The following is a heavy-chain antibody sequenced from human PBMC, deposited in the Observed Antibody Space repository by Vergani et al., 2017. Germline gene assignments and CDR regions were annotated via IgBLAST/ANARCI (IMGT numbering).Heavy chain of an antibody. CDR3: ARDVLNYDILTGYYFNYYGMDV. CDR2: ISGSGGST. CDR1: GFTFSSYA. J-gene: IGHJ6*02. D-gene: IGHD3-9*01. V-gene: IGHV3-23*01. Sequence: EVQLLESGGGLVQPGGSLRLSCAASGFTFSSYAMSWVRQAPGKGLEWVSAISGSGGSTYYADSVKGRFTISRDNSKNTLYLQMNSLRAEDTAVYYCARDVLNYDILTGYYFNYYGMDVWGQGTTVTVSS.